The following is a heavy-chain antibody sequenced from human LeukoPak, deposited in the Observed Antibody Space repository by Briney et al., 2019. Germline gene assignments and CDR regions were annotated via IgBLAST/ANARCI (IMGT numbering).Heavy chain of an antibody. Sequence: PSETLSLTCTVYGGSISSYYWGWVRQPAGKGLEWIGRIYTSGSTNYNPPVKSRVTMSVDTSNNQFSLTLTCVTAADTAVCYYAREEYQLLPPWFDPWGQGTLVTVSS. V-gene: IGHV4-4*07. J-gene: IGHJ5*02. CDR2: IYTSGST. CDR3: AREEYQLLPPWFDP. D-gene: IGHD2-2*01. CDR1: GGSISSYY.